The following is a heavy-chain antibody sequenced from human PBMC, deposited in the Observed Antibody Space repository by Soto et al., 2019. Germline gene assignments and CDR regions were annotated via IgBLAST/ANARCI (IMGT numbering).Heavy chain of an antibody. J-gene: IGHJ5*02. CDR3: ARTAQWLRFLNWFDP. V-gene: IGHV4-34*01. CDR2: INHSGST. CDR1: GGSFSGYY. D-gene: IGHD5-12*01. Sequence: SETLSLTCAVYGGSFSGYYWSWIRQPPGKGLEWIGEINHSGSTNYNPSLRSRVTIPRDTSKKQFSLKLSSVTAADTAVYYCARTAQWLRFLNWFDPWGQGTLVTVSS.